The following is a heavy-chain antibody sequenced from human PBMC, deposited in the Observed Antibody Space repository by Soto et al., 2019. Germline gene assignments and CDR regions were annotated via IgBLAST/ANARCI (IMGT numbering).Heavy chain of an antibody. V-gene: IGHV1-18*01. CDR3: ARGGTPIAS. Sequence: QVQLVQSGAEVKKPGASVKVSCKSSGYTFTNFGISWVRQAPGQGLEWMGWISAYNGNTNYAQNFQGRVTMTTDTSTSTACMERRSVRSDDTGVYYCARGGTPIASWGQGTLVTVSS. CDR1: GYTFTNFG. CDR2: ISAYNGNT. D-gene: IGHD3-16*01. J-gene: IGHJ4*02.